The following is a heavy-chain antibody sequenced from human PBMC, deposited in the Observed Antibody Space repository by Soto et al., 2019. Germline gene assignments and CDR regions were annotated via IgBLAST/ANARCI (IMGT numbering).Heavy chain of an antibody. Sequence: QVQLVQSGAEVKKPGSSVKVSCKASGGTFSSYTISWVRQAPGQGLEWMGRIIPILGIANYAQKFQGRVTITADKSTSTAYMELSSLRSEDTAVYYCATDILGRERIVATILGYWGQGTLVTVSS. CDR2: IIPILGIA. CDR1: GGTFSSYT. J-gene: IGHJ4*02. CDR3: ATDILGRERIVATILGY. V-gene: IGHV1-69*02. D-gene: IGHD5-12*01.